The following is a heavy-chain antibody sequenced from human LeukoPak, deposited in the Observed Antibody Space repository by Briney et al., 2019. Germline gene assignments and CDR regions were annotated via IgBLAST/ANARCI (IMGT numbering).Heavy chain of an antibody. J-gene: IGHJ5*02. Sequence: SETLSLTCTVSGYSINSYYWNWIRQPPGKGLEWIGYIYYSGSTNYNPSLKSRVTISVDTSKNQFSLRLTSVTAADTAVYYCARPLREQLATGWFEPWVQGTLVTVSS. D-gene: IGHD6-13*01. CDR3: ARPLREQLATGWFEP. CDR1: GYSINSYY. V-gene: IGHV4-59*01. CDR2: IYYSGST.